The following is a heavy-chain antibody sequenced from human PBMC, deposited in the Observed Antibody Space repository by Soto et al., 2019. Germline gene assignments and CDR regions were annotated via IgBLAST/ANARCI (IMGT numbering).Heavy chain of an antibody. Sequence: SVKVSCKASGGTFSSYAISWVRQAPGQGLEWMGGIIPIFGTANYAQKFQGRVTITADESTSTAYMELSSLRSEDTAMYYCARDNEPSIAAAGTGFDYWGQGTLVTVSS. V-gene: IGHV1-69*13. CDR2: IIPIFGTA. J-gene: IGHJ4*02. CDR1: GGTFSSYA. CDR3: ARDNEPSIAAAGTGFDY. D-gene: IGHD6-13*01.